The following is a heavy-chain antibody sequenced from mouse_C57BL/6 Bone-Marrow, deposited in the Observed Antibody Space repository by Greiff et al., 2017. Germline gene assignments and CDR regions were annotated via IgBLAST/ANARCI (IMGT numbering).Heavy chain of an antibody. D-gene: IGHD1-1*01. J-gene: IGHJ4*01. Sequence: QVQLQQSGAELVKPGASVKLSCKASGYTFTEYTIHWVKQRSGQGLEWIGWFYPGSGSIKYNEKFKDKATLTADKSSSTAYMELSRLTSEDSAVYFCARHGPDYYGSSYVDYYAMDYWGQGTSVTVSS. CDR1: GYTFTEYT. CDR3: ARHGPDYYGSSYVDYYAMDY. CDR2: FYPGSGSI. V-gene: IGHV1-62-2*01.